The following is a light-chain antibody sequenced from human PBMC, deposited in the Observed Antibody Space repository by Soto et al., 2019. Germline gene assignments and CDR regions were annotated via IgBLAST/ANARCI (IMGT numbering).Light chain of an antibody. V-gene: IGKV3D-20*01. Sequence: EIVLTQSPATLSLSPGERATLSCGASQSVNNNYLAWYQQKPGLAPRLLIYDASSRATGIPDRFSGSGSGKDFTLTISRLEPEDFAVYSCQQYGTSPQTFGQGTQVEI. J-gene: IGKJ1*01. CDR3: QQYGTSPQT. CDR2: DAS. CDR1: QSVNNNY.